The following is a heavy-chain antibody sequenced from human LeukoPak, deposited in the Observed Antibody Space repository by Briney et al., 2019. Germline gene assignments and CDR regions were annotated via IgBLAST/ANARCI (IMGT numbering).Heavy chain of an antibody. Sequence: SETLSLTCTVSGGSISTYYWSWIRQSPGKGLEWIGYVHHSGSPNYSPSLGSRATMSVDTSNNEFSLNLKPAAAADTAVYFCARSGSAGVIFFDLWGQGTLVTVSS. CDR2: VHHSGSP. V-gene: IGHV4-59*01. CDR1: GGSISTYY. J-gene: IGHJ4*02. CDR3: ARSGSAGVIFFDL. D-gene: IGHD1-26*01.